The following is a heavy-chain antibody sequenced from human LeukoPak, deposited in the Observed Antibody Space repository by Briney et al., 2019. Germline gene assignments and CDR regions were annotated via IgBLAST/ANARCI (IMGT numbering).Heavy chain of an antibody. CDR3: ARDEGPYGDYAAEYFQH. Sequence: ASVKVSCKVSGYTLTELSMHWVRQAPGKGLEWMGGFDPEDGETIYAQKFQGRVTMTEDTSTDTAYMELRSLRSDDTAVYYCARDEGPYGDYAAEYFQHWGQGTLVTVSS. D-gene: IGHD4-17*01. J-gene: IGHJ1*01. CDR1: GYTLTELS. CDR2: FDPEDGET. V-gene: IGHV1-24*01.